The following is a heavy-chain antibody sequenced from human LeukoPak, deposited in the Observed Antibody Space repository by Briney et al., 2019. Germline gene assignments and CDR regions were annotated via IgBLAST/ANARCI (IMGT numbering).Heavy chain of an antibody. V-gene: IGHV1-18*01. D-gene: IGHD6-13*01. CDR1: GYTFTSYG. J-gene: IGHJ4*02. CDR3: ARDLPYSSTWESIDY. Sequence: GASVKVSCKASGYTFTSYGITWVRQAPGQGLEWVGWVSTYNGNTNYAQKFQGRVTMTTDTSTSTAYMELRSLRSDDTSVYYCARDLPYSSTWESIDYWGQGTLVTVSS. CDR2: VSTYNGNT.